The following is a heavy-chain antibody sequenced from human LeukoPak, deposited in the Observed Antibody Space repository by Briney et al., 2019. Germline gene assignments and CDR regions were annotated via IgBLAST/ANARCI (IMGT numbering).Heavy chain of an antibody. V-gene: IGHV3-30*18. J-gene: IGHJ4*02. CDR1: GFTFSSYA. Sequence: GGSLRLSCAASGFTFSSYAMHWVRQAPGKGLEWVAVISYDGSNKYYADSMKGRFTISGDNSKNTLYLQMNSLRAEDTAVYYCAKISGYYPYYFDYWGQGTLVTVSS. CDR2: ISYDGSNK. CDR3: AKISGYYPYYFDY. D-gene: IGHD3-22*01.